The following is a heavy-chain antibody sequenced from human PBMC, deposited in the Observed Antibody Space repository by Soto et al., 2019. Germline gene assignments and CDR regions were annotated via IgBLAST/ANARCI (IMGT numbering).Heavy chain of an antibody. CDR3: AKGGVVKTYHFDY. D-gene: IGHD3-3*01. CDR2: ISGNGGST. J-gene: IGHJ4*02. V-gene: IGHV3-23*01. Sequence: EVQLLESGGGSVQPGGSLRLSCAASGFTFSSYGMSWVRQAPGKGLEWVSAISGNGGSTYLADSVKGRFTISRDNSKNTLYLQMNSLRAEDTAVYYCAKGGVVKTYHFDYWGQGSLVAVSS. CDR1: GFTFSSYG.